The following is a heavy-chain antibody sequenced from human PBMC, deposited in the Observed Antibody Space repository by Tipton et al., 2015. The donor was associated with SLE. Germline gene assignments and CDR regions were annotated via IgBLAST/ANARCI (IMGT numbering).Heavy chain of an antibody. D-gene: IGHD2-2*01. V-gene: IGHV4-59*08. CDR2: IYYSGST. Sequence: TLSLTCTVSGGSFSGYYWSWIRQPPGKGLEWIGYIYYSGSTNYNPSLKSRVTISVDTSKNQFSLKLSSVTAADTAVYYCARAGLGYCSSTSCPYFDYWGQGTLVTVSS. CDR1: GGSFSGYY. CDR3: ARAGLGYCSSTSCPYFDY. J-gene: IGHJ4*02.